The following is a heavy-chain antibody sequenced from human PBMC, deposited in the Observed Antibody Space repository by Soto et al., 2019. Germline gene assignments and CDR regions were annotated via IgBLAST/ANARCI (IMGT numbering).Heavy chain of an antibody. CDR3: ASGRVGALDY. V-gene: IGHV4-59*01. CDR2: IYYSGIT. CDR1: GDFLSSYY. J-gene: IGHJ4*02. Sequence: PSETLSLTCTVSGDFLSSYYWSWIRQSPVKGLEWIGYIYYSGITNYNASLKSRVTMSVDTSKNQFSLKLNSVTAADTAVYYCASGRVGALDYWGQGTLVTVSS. D-gene: IGHD1-26*01.